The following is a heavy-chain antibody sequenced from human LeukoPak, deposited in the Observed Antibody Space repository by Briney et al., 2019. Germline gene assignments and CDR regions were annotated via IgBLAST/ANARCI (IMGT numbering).Heavy chain of an antibody. Sequence: GASVKVSCKASGYTFTGYYMHWVRQAPGQGLEWMGWINPNSGGTNYAQKFQGRVTMTRDTSISTAYMELSRLRSDDTAVYYCARDGGRYCSGGSCYSDLYYYMDVWGKGTTVTVSS. V-gene: IGHV1-2*02. CDR1: GYTFTGYY. CDR2: INPNSGGT. D-gene: IGHD2-15*01. CDR3: ARDGGRYCSGGSCYSDLYYYMDV. J-gene: IGHJ6*03.